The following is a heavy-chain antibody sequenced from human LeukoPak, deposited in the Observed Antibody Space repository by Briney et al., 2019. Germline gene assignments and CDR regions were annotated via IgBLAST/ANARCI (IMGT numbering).Heavy chain of an antibody. J-gene: IGHJ4*02. Sequence: SSETLSLTCTVSGGSISSGSYYWSWIRQPAGKGLEWIGYIYYSGSTNYNPSLKSRVTISVDTSKNQFSLKLSSVTAADTAVYYCARGGVRDSSGYELGYWGQGTLVTVSS. CDR1: GGSISSGSYY. CDR3: ARGGVRDSSGYELGY. V-gene: IGHV4-61*10. D-gene: IGHD3-22*01. CDR2: IYYSGST.